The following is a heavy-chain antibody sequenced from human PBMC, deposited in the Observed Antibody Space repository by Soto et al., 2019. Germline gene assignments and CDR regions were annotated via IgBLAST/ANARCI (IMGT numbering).Heavy chain of an antibody. CDR1: GFTFSSYG. V-gene: IGHV3-33*01. D-gene: IGHD6-6*01. CDR3: ARAGDGLVHDAFDI. Sequence: QVQLVESGGGVVQPGRSLRLSCAASGFTFSSYGMHWVRQAPGKGLEWVAVIWYDGSNKYYADSVKGRFTISRDNSKNTRHLQVNSLRAEDTAVYYGARAGDGLVHDAFDISGQVTMVTVSS. J-gene: IGHJ3*02. CDR2: IWYDGSNK.